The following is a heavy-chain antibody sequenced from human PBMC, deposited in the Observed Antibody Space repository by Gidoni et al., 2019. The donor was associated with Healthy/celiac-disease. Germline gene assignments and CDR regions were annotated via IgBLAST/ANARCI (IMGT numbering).Heavy chain of an antibody. Sequence: LEWVAVISYDGSNKYYADSVKGRFTISRDNSKNTLYLQMNSLRAEDTAVYYCARSGSLAVVVPAAMGDWFDPWGQGTLVTVSS. CDR2: ISYDGSNK. CDR3: ARSGSLAVVVPAAMGDWFDP. V-gene: IGHV3-30-3*01. J-gene: IGHJ5*02. D-gene: IGHD2-2*01.